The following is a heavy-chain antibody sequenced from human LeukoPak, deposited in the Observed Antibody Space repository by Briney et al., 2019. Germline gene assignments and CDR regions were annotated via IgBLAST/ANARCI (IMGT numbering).Heavy chain of an antibody. V-gene: IGHV3-48*04. Sequence: PGGSLRLSCAASGFTFSSYSMNWVRQAPGKGLEWVSYISSSSSTIYYADSVKGRFTISRDNAKNTLYLQMNSLRAEDTAVYYCASEKYYYDSSGYYGDYWGQGTLVTVSS. CDR3: ASEKYYYDSSGYYGDY. J-gene: IGHJ4*02. CDR1: GFTFSSYS. D-gene: IGHD3-22*01. CDR2: ISSSSSTI.